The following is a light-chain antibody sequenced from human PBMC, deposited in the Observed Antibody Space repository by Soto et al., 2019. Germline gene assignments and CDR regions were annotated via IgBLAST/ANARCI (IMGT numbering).Light chain of an antibody. CDR2: DVS. J-gene: IGLJ2*01. CDR1: SSDVGGYNF. CDR3: CSYAGSSVV. Sequence: QSALTQPRSVSGSPGQSVTISCTGTSSDVGGYNFVSWYQQHPGKAPKFMIYDVSKRPSGVPDRFSGSRSGNTASLTISGLQAEDEADYYDCSYAGSSVVFGGGTKLTVL. V-gene: IGLV2-11*01.